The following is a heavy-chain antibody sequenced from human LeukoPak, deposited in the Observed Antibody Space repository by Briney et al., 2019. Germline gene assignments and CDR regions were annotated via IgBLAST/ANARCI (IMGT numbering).Heavy chain of an antibody. CDR2: ISGSGGST. CDR1: GFTFSTYW. V-gene: IGHV3-23*01. J-gene: IGHJ6*02. D-gene: IGHD5-18*01. Sequence: GGSLRLSCAASGFTFSTYWMSWVRQAPGKGLEWVSAISGSGGSTYYADSVKGRFTISRDNSKNTLYLQMNSLRAEDTAVYYCAKEGDVDTAMVTRYGMDVWGQGTTVTVSS. CDR3: AKEGDVDTAMVTRYGMDV.